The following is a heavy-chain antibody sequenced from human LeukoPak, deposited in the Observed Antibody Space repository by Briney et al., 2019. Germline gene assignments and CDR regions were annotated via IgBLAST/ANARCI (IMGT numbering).Heavy chain of an antibody. Sequence: GGSLRLSCAASGFTFSSYAMHWVCQAPGKGLEWVAVISYDGSNKYYADSVKGRFTISRDNFKNTLYLQMNSLRAEDTAVYYCARSLTYYDFWSGYYDYYYYGMDVWGQGTTVTVSS. V-gene: IGHV3-30-3*01. CDR3: ARSLTYYDFWSGYYDYYYYGMDV. D-gene: IGHD3-3*01. CDR2: ISYDGSNK. CDR1: GFTFSSYA. J-gene: IGHJ6*02.